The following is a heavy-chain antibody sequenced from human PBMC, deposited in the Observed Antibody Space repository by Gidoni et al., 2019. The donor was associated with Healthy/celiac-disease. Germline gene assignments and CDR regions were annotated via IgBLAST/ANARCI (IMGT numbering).Heavy chain of an antibody. CDR3: AKQIYIAVAGSRAFDI. Sequence: EVQLLESGGGLVQPGGSLRLSCAASGFTFSSYAMSWVRQAPGKGLEWVSAISGSGGSTYYADSVKGRFTISRDNSKNTLYLQMNSLRAEDTAVYYCAKQIYIAVAGSRAFDIWGQGTMVTVSS. CDR2: ISGSGGST. D-gene: IGHD6-19*01. V-gene: IGHV3-23*01. J-gene: IGHJ3*02. CDR1: GFTFSSYA.